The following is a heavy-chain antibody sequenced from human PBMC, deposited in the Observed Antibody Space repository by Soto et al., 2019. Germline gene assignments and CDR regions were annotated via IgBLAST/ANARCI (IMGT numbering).Heavy chain of an antibody. V-gene: IGHV4-59*01. Sequence: QVQLQESGPGLVKPSETLSLTCTVSVGSISSYYWSWIRQPPGKGLEWIGYIYYSGSTNYNPSLKSRVTISVDTSKNQFSLKLSSVTAADTAVYYCARVAGGSYYLIWGQGTLVTVSS. CDR2: IYYSGST. CDR3: ARVAGGSYYLI. J-gene: IGHJ4*02. CDR1: VGSISSYY. D-gene: IGHD1-26*01.